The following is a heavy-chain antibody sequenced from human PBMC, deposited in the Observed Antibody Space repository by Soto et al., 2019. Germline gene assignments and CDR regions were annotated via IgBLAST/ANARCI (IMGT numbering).Heavy chain of an antibody. J-gene: IGHJ5*01. CDR2: IYYSGST. V-gene: IGHV4-30-4*01. Sequence: PSETLSLTCTVSGGSISSGDYYWSWIRQPPGKGLEWIGYIYYSGSTYYNPSLKSRVTISVDTSKNQFSLKLSSVTAADTAVYYCARTIIAAAGTFDCWGQGTLVTVSS. D-gene: IGHD6-13*01. CDR1: GGSISSGDYY. CDR3: ARTIIAAAGTFDC.